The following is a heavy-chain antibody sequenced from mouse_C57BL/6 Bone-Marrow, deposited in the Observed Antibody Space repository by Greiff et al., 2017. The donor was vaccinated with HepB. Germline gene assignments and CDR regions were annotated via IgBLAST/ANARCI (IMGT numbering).Heavy chain of an antibody. CDR2: IWRGGST. D-gene: IGHD2-4*01. CDR3: ATPMITTLDYYAMDY. Sequence: VQLQQSGPGLVQPSQSLSITCTVSGFSLTSYGVHWVRQSPGKGLEWLGVIWRGGSTDYNAAFMSRLSITKDNSKSQVFFKMNRLQADDTARYYCATPMITTLDYYAMDYWGQGTSVTVSS. V-gene: IGHV2-5*01. J-gene: IGHJ4*01. CDR1: GFSLTSYG.